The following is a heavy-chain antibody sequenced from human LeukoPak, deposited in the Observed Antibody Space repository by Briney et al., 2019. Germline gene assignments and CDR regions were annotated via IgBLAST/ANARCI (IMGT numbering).Heavy chain of an antibody. V-gene: IGHV4-38-2*02. CDR3: ARDTSPLAPAAIWFDP. D-gene: IGHD2-2*01. Sequence: SETLSLTCTVSGYSISSGYYWGWIRQPPGKGLEWIGSIYHSGSTYYNPSLKSRVTISVDTSKNQFSLKLSSVTAADTAVYYCARDTSPLAPAAIWFDPWGQGTLVTVSS. CDR1: GYSISSGYY. CDR2: IYHSGST. J-gene: IGHJ5*02.